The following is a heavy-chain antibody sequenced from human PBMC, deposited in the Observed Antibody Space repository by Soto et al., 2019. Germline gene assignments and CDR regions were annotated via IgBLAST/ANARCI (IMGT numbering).Heavy chain of an antibody. CDR3: ARCPLPTYGDYGLSFDY. J-gene: IGHJ4*02. Sequence: QVQLVQSGAEVLKPGASVKVSCEASGYTFPNYGITWVRQAPEQGLEWMGWISAYNGYKNSAQNFQGSVTMTTHSATSTDYMELWNLRSDDTAVYFCARCPLPTYGDYGLSFDYWGQGTLVTVSS. CDR2: ISAYNGYK. CDR1: GYTFPNYG. V-gene: IGHV1-18*01. D-gene: IGHD4-17*01.